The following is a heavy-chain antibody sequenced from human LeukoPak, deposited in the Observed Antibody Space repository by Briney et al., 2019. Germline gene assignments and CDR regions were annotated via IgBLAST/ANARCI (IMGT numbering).Heavy chain of an antibody. D-gene: IGHD1-26*01. CDR1: GYTFTSYG. CDR2: ISVYNVNT. Sequence: GAPAKVSCKASGYTFTSYGISWVRQAPGQGLEWMGWISVYNVNTNYAQKLQGRVTMTTDTSTSTAYMELRSLRSDDTAVYYCARGSYGNPPDHWGQGTLVSVST. V-gene: IGHV1-18*01. CDR3: ARGSYGNPPDH. J-gene: IGHJ5*02.